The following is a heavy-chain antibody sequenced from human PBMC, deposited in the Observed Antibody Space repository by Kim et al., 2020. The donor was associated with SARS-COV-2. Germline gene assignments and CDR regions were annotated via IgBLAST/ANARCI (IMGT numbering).Heavy chain of an antibody. V-gene: IGHV3-48*04. CDR1: GFTFSSYS. CDR2: ISSSSSTI. CDR3: AREAYYYDSSGYYEGGFDY. J-gene: IGHJ4*02. D-gene: IGHD3-22*01. Sequence: GGSLRLSCAASGFTFSSYSMNWVRQAPGKGLEWVSYISSSSSTIYYADSVKGRFTISRDNAKNSLYLQMNSLRAEDTAVYYCAREAYYYDSSGYYEGGFDYWGQGTLVTVSS.